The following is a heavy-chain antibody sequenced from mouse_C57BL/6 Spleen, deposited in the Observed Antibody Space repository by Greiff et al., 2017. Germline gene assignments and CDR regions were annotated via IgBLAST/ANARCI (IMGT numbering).Heavy chain of an antibody. J-gene: IGHJ2*01. CDR1: GYTFTSYW. Sequence: QVQLQQSGAELVMPGASVKLSCKASGYTFTSYWMHWVKQRPGQGLEWIGEIDPSDSYTNYNQKFKGKSTLTVDKSSSTAYMQLSSLTSEDAAVYYCARKGDGNYGVFDYWGQGTTLTVSS. D-gene: IGHD2-1*01. CDR3: ARKGDGNYGVFDY. V-gene: IGHV1-69*01. CDR2: IDPSDSYT.